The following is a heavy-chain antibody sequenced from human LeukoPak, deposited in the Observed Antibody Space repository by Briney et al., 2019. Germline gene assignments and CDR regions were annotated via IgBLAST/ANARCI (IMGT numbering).Heavy chain of an antibody. V-gene: IGHV3-7*04. J-gene: IGHJ4*02. D-gene: IGHD5-24*01. CDR3: TRVGYIDEGIDY. Sequence: GGSLRLSCVASGFPFSSYWMTWVRQAPGKGLEWVANIKQDGSKKSYVDSVKGRFTISRDNAKNSLYLQMNSLRAEDTVIYYCTRVGYIDEGIDYWGQGTLVTVSS. CDR1: GFPFSSYW. CDR2: IKQDGSKK.